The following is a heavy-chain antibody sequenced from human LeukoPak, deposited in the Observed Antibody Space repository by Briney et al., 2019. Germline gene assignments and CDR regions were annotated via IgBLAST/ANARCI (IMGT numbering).Heavy chain of an antibody. CDR3: AKRGVVIRVVLVGFHKEAYYFES. V-gene: IGHV3-23*01. Sequence: PGGSLRLSCAVSGITLGNYGMSWVRQAPGKGLEWVAGISDSGGSTKYADSVKGRFTISRDNPKNTLFLQMNSLRAEDTAVYFCAKRGVVIRVVLVGFHKEAYYFESWGQGALVTVSS. J-gene: IGHJ4*02. CDR2: ISDSGGST. CDR1: GITLGNYG. D-gene: IGHD3/OR15-3a*01.